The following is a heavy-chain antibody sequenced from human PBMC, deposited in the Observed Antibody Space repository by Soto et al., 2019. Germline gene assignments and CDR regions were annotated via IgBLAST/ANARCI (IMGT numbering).Heavy chain of an antibody. V-gene: IGHV4-39*01. CDR2: IYYSGST. J-gene: IGHJ4*02. CDR3: ARLSGVRAVEKFDC. Sequence: QLQLQESGPGLVKPSETFSLTCSVSGGSINSSSFYWGWIRQPPGKGLGWIGSIYYSGSTYYSPSLRSRVAISVETSKSQFALKLRSVTAADTALYCCARLSGVRAVEKFDCWGQGTLVTVSS. CDR1: GGSINSSSFY. D-gene: IGHD3-10*02.